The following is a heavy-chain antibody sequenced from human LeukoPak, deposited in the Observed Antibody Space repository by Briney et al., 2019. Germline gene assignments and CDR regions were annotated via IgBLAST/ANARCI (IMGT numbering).Heavy chain of an antibody. J-gene: IGHJ4*02. Sequence: GGSLRLSCAASGFTFTNFAMTWVRQAPGKGLEWVSTISSSGGSTYYADSVKGRFTISRDNSKNTLYLQMNSLRAEDTAVYYCAKRRHPTGLVYFDYWGQGTLVTVSS. CDR2: ISSSGGST. CDR3: AKRRHPTGLVYFDY. V-gene: IGHV3-23*01. CDR1: GFTFTNFA.